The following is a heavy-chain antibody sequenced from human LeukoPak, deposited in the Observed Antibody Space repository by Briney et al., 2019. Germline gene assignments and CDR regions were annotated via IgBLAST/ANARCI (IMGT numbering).Heavy chain of an antibody. J-gene: IGHJ6*03. CDR1: GFTFSSYG. V-gene: IGHV3-30*02. Sequence: PGGSLRLSCAASGFTFSSYGMHWVRQAPGKGLEWVAFIRYDGSNKYYADSVKGRFTISRDNSKNTLYLQMKSLRAEDTAVYYCAKAFVEMATSYYYYMDVWGKGTTVTISS. CDR2: IRYDGSNK. CDR3: AKAFVEMATSYYYYMDV. D-gene: IGHD5-24*01.